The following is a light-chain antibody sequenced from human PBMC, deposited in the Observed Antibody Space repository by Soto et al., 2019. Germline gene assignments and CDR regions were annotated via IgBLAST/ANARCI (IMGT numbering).Light chain of an antibody. CDR1: QSVSSSY. V-gene: IGKV3-20*01. CDR3: QQYGSSPRT. CDR2: GAS. Sequence: TLLPQSPGTLSLSPGERAPLSCRASQSVSSSYLAWYQQKPGQAPRLLIYGASSRATGIPDRFSGSGSGTDFTLTISRLEPEDFAVYYCQQYGSSPRTFGQGTKVDIK. J-gene: IGKJ1*01.